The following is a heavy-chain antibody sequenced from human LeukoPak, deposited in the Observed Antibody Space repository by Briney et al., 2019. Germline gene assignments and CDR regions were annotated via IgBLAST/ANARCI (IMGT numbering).Heavy chain of an antibody. CDR1: GYTFTSYY. CDR2: ITPSGGST. CDR3: ATSLTPSDYDILTGPPEY. V-gene: IGHV1-46*01. D-gene: IGHD3-9*01. Sequence: GASVKVSCKASGYTFTSYYMHWVRQAPGQGLEWMGIITPSGGSTSYAQKFQGRVTMTRDTSTSTVHMELSSLRSEDTAVYYCATSLTPSDYDILTGPPEYWGQGTLVTVSS. J-gene: IGHJ4*02.